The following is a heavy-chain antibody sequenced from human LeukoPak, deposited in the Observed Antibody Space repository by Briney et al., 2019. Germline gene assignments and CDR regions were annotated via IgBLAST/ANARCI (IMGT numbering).Heavy chain of an antibody. V-gene: IGHV4-39*01. D-gene: IGHD3-10*01. CDR3: ARIRKYYYGSGRYKTATTFDY. J-gene: IGHJ4*02. CDR1: GGSTSSSSYY. CDR2: IYYSGST. Sequence: PSETLSLTCTVSGGSTSSSSYYWGWIRQPPGKGLEWIGSIYYSGSTYYNPSLKSRVTISVDTSKNQFSLKLSSVTAADTAVYYCARIRKYYYGSGRYKTATTFDYWGQGTLVTGSS.